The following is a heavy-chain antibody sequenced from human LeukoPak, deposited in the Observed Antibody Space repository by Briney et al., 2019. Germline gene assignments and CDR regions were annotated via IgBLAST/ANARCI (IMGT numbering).Heavy chain of an antibody. J-gene: IGHJ5*02. CDR3: ARRTTVTPNWFDP. CDR1: GGSISAYF. CDR2: IYSSGST. V-gene: IGHV4-4*07. D-gene: IGHD4-17*01. Sequence: SETLSLTCTVSGGSISAYFWGWIRQPAGKGLEWIGHIYSSGSTNYNPSLKSRVTISLDTSKNQFSLNLSSVTAADTAVYYCARRTTVTPNWFDPWGQGTLVTVSS.